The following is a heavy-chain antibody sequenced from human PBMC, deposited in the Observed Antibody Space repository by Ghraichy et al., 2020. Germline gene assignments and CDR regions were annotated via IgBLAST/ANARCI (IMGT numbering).Heavy chain of an antibody. D-gene: IGHD1-14*01. Sequence: GESLNISCAASGFTSSSYWMSWVRQAPGKGLEWVANINQGGSEKYYVDSVKGRFTISRDNAKNSLYLQMNSLRAEDTAVYYCARDGGNPWFDYWGQGALVTVSS. CDR3: ARDGGNPWFDY. CDR2: INQGGSEK. CDR1: GFTSSSYW. J-gene: IGHJ4*02. V-gene: IGHV3-7*01.